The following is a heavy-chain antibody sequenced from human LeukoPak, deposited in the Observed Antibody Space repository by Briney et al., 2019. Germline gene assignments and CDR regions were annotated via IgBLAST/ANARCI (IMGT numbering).Heavy chain of an antibody. J-gene: IGHJ4*02. D-gene: IGHD2-2*01. Sequence: GSLRLSCAASGFTFSSYAMRWVRQAPGKGLEWVSAISASGGSTYYADSVKGRFTISRDNSQNTLYLQVNSLRAEDTAVYYCAKGLVPAAIRVVDYWGQGTLVTVSS. CDR2: ISASGGST. CDR1: GFTFSSYA. CDR3: AKGLVPAAIRVVDY. V-gene: IGHV3-23*01.